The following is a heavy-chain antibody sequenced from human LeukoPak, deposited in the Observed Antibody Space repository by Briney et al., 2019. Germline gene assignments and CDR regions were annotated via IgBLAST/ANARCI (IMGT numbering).Heavy chain of an antibody. CDR2: ISWNSGSI. CDR1: GFSFDDYA. J-gene: IGHJ3*02. Sequence: GGSLRLSCAASGFSFDDYAMHWARQTPGKGLEWVSGISWNSGSIAYADSVKGRLTISRDNAKNSLYLQMNSLTAEDTALYYCGRDGSNILTAYAFDIWGQGTMVTVSS. V-gene: IGHV3-9*01. D-gene: IGHD3-9*01. CDR3: GRDGSNILTAYAFDI.